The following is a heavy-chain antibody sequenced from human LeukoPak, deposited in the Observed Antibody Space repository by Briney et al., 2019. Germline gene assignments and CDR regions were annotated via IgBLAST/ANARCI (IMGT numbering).Heavy chain of an antibody. CDR2: INPSGGST. CDR3: ARGTDSATPGGY. D-gene: IGHD2-15*01. V-gene: IGHV1-46*01. CDR1: GYTFTNYY. Sequence: VASVKVSCKASGYTFTNYYMHWVRQAPRQGLEWMGMINPSGGSTSYAQKFQGRVTMTRDTSTSTVCMELSSLRSEDTAVYYCARGTDSATPGGYWGQGTLVTVSS. J-gene: IGHJ4*02.